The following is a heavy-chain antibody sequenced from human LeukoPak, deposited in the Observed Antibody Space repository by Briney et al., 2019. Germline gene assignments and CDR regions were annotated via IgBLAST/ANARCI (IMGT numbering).Heavy chain of an antibody. D-gene: IGHD3-9*01. J-gene: IGHJ4*02. V-gene: IGHV4-34*01. Sequence: SETLSLTCAVYGGSFSGYYWSWIRQPPGKGLEWIGEINHSGSTNYNPSLKSRVTISVDTSKNQFSLKLSSVTAADTAVYYCARAGRYFDWSHIYYFDYWGQGTLVTVSS. CDR2: INHSGST. CDR3: ARAGRYFDWSHIYYFDY. CDR1: GGSFSGYY.